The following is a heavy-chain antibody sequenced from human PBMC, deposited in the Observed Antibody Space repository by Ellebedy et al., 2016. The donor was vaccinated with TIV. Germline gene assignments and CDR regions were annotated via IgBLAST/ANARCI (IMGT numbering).Heavy chain of an antibody. D-gene: IGHD3-3*01. CDR1: GFSFSNFL. Sequence: PGGSLRLSCAAWGFSFSNFLMSWVRQAPGKGLEWVAHIKTDGSETYYVDSVKGRFTISRENSKNALFLQMDGLRVDDSAVYYCVGFGVFNLWGQGAPVTVSS. CDR2: IKTDGSET. CDR3: VGFGVFNL. V-gene: IGHV3-7*01. J-gene: IGHJ5*02.